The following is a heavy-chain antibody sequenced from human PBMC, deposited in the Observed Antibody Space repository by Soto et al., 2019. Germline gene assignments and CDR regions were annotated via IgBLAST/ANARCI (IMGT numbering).Heavy chain of an antibody. V-gene: IGHV3-33*01. J-gene: IGHJ4*02. CDR1: GFTFSSYG. Sequence: PGGSLRLSCAASGFTFSSYGMHWVRQAPGKGLEWVAVIWYDGSNKYYADSVKGRFTISRDNSKNTLYLQMNSLRAEDTAVYYCARHQTGYSSSCYVVFAYWGQGTLVTVSS. D-gene: IGHD6-13*01. CDR2: IWYDGSNK. CDR3: ARHQTGYSSSCYVVFAY.